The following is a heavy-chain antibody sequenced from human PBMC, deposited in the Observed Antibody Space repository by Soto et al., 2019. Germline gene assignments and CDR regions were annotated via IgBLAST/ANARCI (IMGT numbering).Heavy chain of an antibody. Sequence: GSLRLSCAASGFTFSSYGMHWVRQAPGKGLEWVALIWFDGRDKYYADSVKGRFTISRDNSKNTLYLQMNSLRADDTAVYYCPRLYCSSTSCYSVGAFDIWGQGTMVTVSS. CDR1: GFTFSSYG. CDR2: IWFDGRDK. D-gene: IGHD2-2*01. V-gene: IGHV3-33*01. CDR3: PRLYCSSTSCYSVGAFDI. J-gene: IGHJ3*02.